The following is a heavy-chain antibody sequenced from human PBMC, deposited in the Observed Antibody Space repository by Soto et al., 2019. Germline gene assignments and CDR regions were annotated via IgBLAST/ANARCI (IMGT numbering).Heavy chain of an antibody. Sequence: ASVKVSCKASGYTFTSYGISWVRQAPGQGLEWMGWISAYSGNTNYAQKLQGRVTMTTDTSTSTAYMELRSLRSGDTAVYYRARGAYDSSGYYSDFDYWGQGTLVTVSS. CDR1: GYTFTSYG. V-gene: IGHV1-18*01. CDR2: ISAYSGNT. J-gene: IGHJ4*02. CDR3: ARGAYDSSGYYSDFDY. D-gene: IGHD3-22*01.